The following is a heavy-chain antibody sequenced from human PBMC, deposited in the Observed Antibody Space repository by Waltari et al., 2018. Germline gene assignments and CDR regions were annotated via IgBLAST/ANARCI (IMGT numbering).Heavy chain of an antibody. Sequence: QVQLIQSGAEVTKPGASLRVSCKVSGHTLTELSMHWVRPAPGKGLEWMAGFDPGDGDRLCARAFQGRITMTEDTPADAAYLELSSLRSNYTAIYFCATGLITISGVTNDFWGQGTLVTVSS. V-gene: IGHV1-24*01. J-gene: IGHJ4*02. CDR2: FDPGDGDR. CDR1: GHTLTELS. D-gene: IGHD3-3*01. CDR3: ATGLITISGVTNDF.